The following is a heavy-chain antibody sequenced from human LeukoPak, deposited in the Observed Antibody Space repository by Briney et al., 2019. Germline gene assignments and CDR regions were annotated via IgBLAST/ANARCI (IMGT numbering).Heavy chain of an antibody. Sequence: ASVKVSCKTSGYTFTNFGISWVRQAPGQGPEWMGWISGHNENTKYAKNLQDRVKMTIDTSTTTAYMELRSLTSDDTGVYYCARAGVNIGGIIVNSLDSWGQGTLVTVSS. CDR1: GYTFTNFG. CDR2: ISGHNENT. V-gene: IGHV1-18*01. CDR3: ARAGVNIGGIIVNSLDS. J-gene: IGHJ4*02. D-gene: IGHD3-16*02.